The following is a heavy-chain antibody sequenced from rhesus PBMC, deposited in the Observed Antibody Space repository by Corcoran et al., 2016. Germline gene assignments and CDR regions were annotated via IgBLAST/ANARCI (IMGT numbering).Heavy chain of an antibody. CDR1: GGSISSSNW. D-gene: IGHD3-28*01. CDR3: ASPPINYYDSGYYWYFDI. V-gene: IGHV4-65*01. J-gene: IGHJ2*01. CDR2: ISGSSGST. Sequence: QVQLQESGPGLVKPSATLSLTCAVSGGSISSSNWWSWISPPPGTGLEWVGYISGSSGSTYYNPSLKSRVTISTDTSKNQFSLKLSSVTAADTAVYYCASPPINYYDSGYYWYFDIWGPGTPITISS.